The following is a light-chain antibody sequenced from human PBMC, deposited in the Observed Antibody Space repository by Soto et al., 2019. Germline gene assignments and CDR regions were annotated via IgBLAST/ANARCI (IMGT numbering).Light chain of an antibody. CDR3: VSWDDGLSGLV. V-gene: IGLV1-47*02. CDR2: SND. CDR1: SANIGNNY. Sequence: QSVLTQPPSASGTPGQRVTISCSGRSANIGNNYVCWYHQLPGTAPKLLIYSNDQRPSGVPDRFSGSKSGTSASLAISGLRSEDEGDYYCVSWDDGLSGLVFGTGTRSPS. J-gene: IGLJ1*01.